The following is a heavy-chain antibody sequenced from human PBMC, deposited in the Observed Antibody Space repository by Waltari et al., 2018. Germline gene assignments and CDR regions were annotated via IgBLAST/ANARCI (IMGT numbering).Heavy chain of an antibody. CDR1: GFTFSSYW. CDR2: INSDGSNT. CDR3: ARECTNGVCYIYYGMDV. Sequence: EVQLVESGGGLVQPGGSLRLSCAASGFTFSSYWMHWVRQAPGKGLVWVSRINSDGSNTSYADSVKGRFTISRDNAKNTLYLQMNSLRAEDTAVYYCARECTNGVCYIYYGMDVWGRGTLVTVSS. V-gene: IGHV3-74*01. D-gene: IGHD2-8*01. J-gene: IGHJ2*01.